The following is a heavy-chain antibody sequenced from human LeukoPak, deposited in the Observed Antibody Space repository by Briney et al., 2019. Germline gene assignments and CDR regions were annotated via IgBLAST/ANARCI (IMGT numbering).Heavy chain of an antibody. Sequence: GGSLRLSCAASGFTFSSYAMSWVRQAPGKGLEWVSAISGSGGSTYYADSVKGRFTISRDNAKTSLYLQMNSLRAEDTAVYYCARGTVTTFGVITQYYFHDWGQGTLVTVSS. V-gene: IGHV3-23*01. CDR3: ARGTVTTFGVITQYYFHD. D-gene: IGHD3-3*01. J-gene: IGHJ4*02. CDR2: ISGSGGST. CDR1: GFTFSSYA.